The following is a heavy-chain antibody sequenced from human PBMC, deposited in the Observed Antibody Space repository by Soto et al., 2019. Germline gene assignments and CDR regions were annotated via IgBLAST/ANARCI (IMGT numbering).Heavy chain of an antibody. CDR2: ISAYNGNT. CDR3: ARSLRGSGGSCYPEYFEH. V-gene: IGHV1-18*01. CDR1: GYTFTSYF. D-gene: IGHD2-15*01. Sequence: AYVQVRCKASGYTFTSYFISWVRQAPGQGLEWMGWISAYNGNTNYAQKLQGRVTTTTDTSTSTAYMELRSLRSDDTAVYYCARSLRGSGGSCYPEYFEHWGQGTQVNVPS. J-gene: IGHJ1*01.